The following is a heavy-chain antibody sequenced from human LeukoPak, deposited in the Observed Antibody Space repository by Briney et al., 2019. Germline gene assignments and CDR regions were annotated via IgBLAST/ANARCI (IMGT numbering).Heavy chain of an antibody. J-gene: IGHJ4*02. CDR3: AREGTGEDDYFDY. V-gene: IGHV4-59*01. CDR2: IYYSGST. CDR1: GGSISSYY. D-gene: IGHD7-27*01. Sequence: SETLSLTCTVSGGSISSYYWSWIRQPPGKGLEWIGYIYYSGSTNYNPYLKSRVTISVDTSKNQFSLKLSSVTAADTAVYYCAREGTGEDDYFDYWGQGTLVTVSS.